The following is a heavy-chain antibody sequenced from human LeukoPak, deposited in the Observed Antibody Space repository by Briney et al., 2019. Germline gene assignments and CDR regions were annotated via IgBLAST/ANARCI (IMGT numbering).Heavy chain of an antibody. J-gene: IGHJ3*02. CDR1: GFTFSSHW. Sequence: GGSLRLSCAASGFTFSSHWMSWVRQAPGKGQEWVANIKQDGSEKYYVDSVKGRFTISRDNAKNSLYLQMNSLRAEDTAVYYCARDYSSDILTGYYKGAFDIWGQGTMVTVSS. CDR3: ARDYSSDILTGYYKGAFDI. CDR2: IKQDGSEK. D-gene: IGHD3-9*01. V-gene: IGHV3-7*01.